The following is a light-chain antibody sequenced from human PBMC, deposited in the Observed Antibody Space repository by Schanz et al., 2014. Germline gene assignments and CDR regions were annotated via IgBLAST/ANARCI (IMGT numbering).Light chain of an antibody. Sequence: EIVMTQSPGTLSVSPGERATLSCRASQSVNSNLAWYQQKPGQAPRLLIYGASTRATGIPARFSGSGSGTEFTLTIGSLQSEDFAVYYCQQYNNWLTFGGGTKVEIK. CDR1: QSVNSN. CDR3: QQYNNWLT. CDR2: GAS. J-gene: IGKJ4*01. V-gene: IGKV3-15*01.